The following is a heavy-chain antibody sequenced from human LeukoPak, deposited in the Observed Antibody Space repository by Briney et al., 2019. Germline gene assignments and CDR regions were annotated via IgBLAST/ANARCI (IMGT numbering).Heavy chain of an antibody. CDR3: ARDLTTDY. CDR2: IIPILGIA. D-gene: IGHD3-3*01. V-gene: IGHV1-69*04. J-gene: IGHJ4*02. CDR1: GGTFSSYA. Sequence: SVKVSCKASGGTFSSYAISWVRQAPGQGLEWMGRIIPILGIANYAQKFQGRITITADKSTSTAYMELSSLRSEDTAVYYCARDLTTDYWGQGTLVTVSS.